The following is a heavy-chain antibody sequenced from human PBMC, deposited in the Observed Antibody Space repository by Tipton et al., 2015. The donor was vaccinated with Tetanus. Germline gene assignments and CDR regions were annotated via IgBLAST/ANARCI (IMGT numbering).Heavy chain of an antibody. CDR3: ARLGRNSLGAFDV. D-gene: IGHD7-27*01. CDR2: IQNDGGET. Sequence: SLRLSCAASGSTFREYWMSWVRQAPGKGLEWVANIQNDGGETYHLESVRGRFTIFRDNGKNSVYLQMNSLRPEDTAVYYCARLGRNSLGAFDVWGQGTLVSVSS. CDR1: GSTFREYW. V-gene: IGHV3-7*03. J-gene: IGHJ3*01.